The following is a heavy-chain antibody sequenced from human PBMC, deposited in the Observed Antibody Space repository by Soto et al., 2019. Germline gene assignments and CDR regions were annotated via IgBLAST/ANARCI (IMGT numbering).Heavy chain of an antibody. D-gene: IGHD2-8*02. V-gene: IGHV1-69*02. CDR1: GGTFISYT. J-gene: IGHJ2*01. Sequence: QVQLVQSGAEVKKPGSSVQVSCKASGGTFISYTITWVRQAPGQGLEWMGRIIPVLGVPTYAQKFQGRITITADKPTSTVYMELFSLRSEDTAVYYCATDNFDTAGHPVDWYFDLWGRGTLVTVSS. CDR3: ATDNFDTAGHPVDWYFDL. CDR2: IIPVLGVP.